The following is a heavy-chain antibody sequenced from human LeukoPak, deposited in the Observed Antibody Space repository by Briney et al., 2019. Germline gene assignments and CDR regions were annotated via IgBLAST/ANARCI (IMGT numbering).Heavy chain of an antibody. Sequence: SETLSLTCTVSGASIISYYWSWIRQPPGKGLEWIGYIYYSGSTNYNPSLKSRVTILVDTSNNQFSLRLTSVTAADTAVYYCARGSQVGRAAAAFDYWGQGALVTVSS. CDR1: GASIISYY. CDR3: ARGSQVGRAAAAFDY. J-gene: IGHJ4*02. D-gene: IGHD6-13*01. CDR2: IYYSGST. V-gene: IGHV4-59*08.